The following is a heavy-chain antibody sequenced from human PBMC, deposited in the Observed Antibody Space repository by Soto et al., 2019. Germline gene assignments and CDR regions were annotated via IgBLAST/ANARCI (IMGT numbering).Heavy chain of an antibody. V-gene: IGHV3-33*01. D-gene: IGHD1-26*01. Sequence: PGGSLRLSCAASGVIFSGYGMHWVRQAPGKGLEWVAVIRFDGSNIYYADSVKGRFTISRDNSKNTLYLQMDSLRADDTAVYYCAGDGVGDTTFLGYFDYWGQGALVTVSS. CDR2: IRFDGSNI. CDR3: AGDGVGDTTFLGYFDY. J-gene: IGHJ4*02. CDR1: GVIFSGYG.